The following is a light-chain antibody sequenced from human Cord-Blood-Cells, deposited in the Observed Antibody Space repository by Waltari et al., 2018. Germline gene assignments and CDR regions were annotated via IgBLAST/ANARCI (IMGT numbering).Light chain of an antibody. J-gene: IGKJ3*01. CDR1: QSLLHSNGYNY. CDR2: LGS. CDR3: MQALQTPFT. V-gene: IGKV2-28*01. Sequence: DIVMTQSPLSLPVTPGEPASISCRSSQSLLHSNGYNYLDWYLQKPGQSTQRLIYLGSNRAAGVPDRFRGSGSGTDFTLKISGVEADDVGVYYCMQALQTPFTFGPGTKVDIK.